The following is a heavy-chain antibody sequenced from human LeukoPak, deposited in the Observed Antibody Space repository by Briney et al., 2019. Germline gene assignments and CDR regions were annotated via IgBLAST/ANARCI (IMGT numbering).Heavy chain of an antibody. Sequence: SETLSLTCNVSGASISDYYWSWSRQSAGKGLGWIGRIYAAEADFNPSPTSPLTMSIDTSTNQFSLKLRSVTAPDTPVYYCARSAGYGLVGICGQGTLVTVSS. CDR3: ARSAGYGLVGI. D-gene: IGHD3-9*01. V-gene: IGHV4-4*07. CDR2: IYAAEA. CDR1: GASISDYY. J-gene: IGHJ3*02.